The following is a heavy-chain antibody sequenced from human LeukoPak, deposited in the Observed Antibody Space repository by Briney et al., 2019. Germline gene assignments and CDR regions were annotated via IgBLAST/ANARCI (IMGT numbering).Heavy chain of an antibody. D-gene: IGHD4-23*01. CDR1: GFTFSSYA. CDR3: AKGDDYGANPRLPKYNWFDP. CDR2: IRYDGNNK. V-gene: IGHV3-30*02. Sequence: PGGSLRLSCAASGFTFSSYAMNWVRQAPGKGLEWVAFIRYDGNNKNDAHSAKGPLTNTQDNSKDPLYLQMNSLRAGDKAVYYCAKGDDYGANPRLPKYNWFDPWGQGTLVTDSP. J-gene: IGHJ5*02.